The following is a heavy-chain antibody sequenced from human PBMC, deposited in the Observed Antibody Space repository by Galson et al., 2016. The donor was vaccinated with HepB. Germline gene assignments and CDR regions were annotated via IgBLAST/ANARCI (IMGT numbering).Heavy chain of an antibody. CDR2: MIPNSGTT. D-gene: IGHD2-15*01. CDR3: ARGRYCSGGSCYGGFDY. V-gene: IGHV1-8*01. J-gene: IGHJ4*02. CDR1: GFTFTTYD. Sequence: SVKVSCKASGFTFTTYDINWVRQATGQGLEWLGWMIPNSGTTGYAQKFQGGVTMTRNTSISTAYMELSSLRSEDTAVYYCARGRYCSGGSCYGGFDYWGQGALVTVSS.